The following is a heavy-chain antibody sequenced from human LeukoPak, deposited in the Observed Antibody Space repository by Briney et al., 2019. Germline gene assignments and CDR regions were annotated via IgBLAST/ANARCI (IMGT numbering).Heavy chain of an antibody. Sequence: GGSLRLSCAASGFTFSSYGMHWVRQAPGKRLEWVAFIRFDGSNKDYADSVKGRFTISRDNSKNTLYLQMNSLRAEDTAVYYCAKDRVVGATISGENDYWGQGTLVTVSS. V-gene: IGHV3-30*02. CDR2: IRFDGSNK. J-gene: IGHJ4*02. D-gene: IGHD1-26*01. CDR3: AKDRVVGATISGENDY. CDR1: GFTFSSYG.